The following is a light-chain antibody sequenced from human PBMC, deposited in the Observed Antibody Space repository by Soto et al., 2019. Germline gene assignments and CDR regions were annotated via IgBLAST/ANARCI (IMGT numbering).Light chain of an antibody. J-gene: IGLJ2*01. V-gene: IGLV2-14*03. CDR3: SSYTSSSTLVV. CDR1: SSDVGDYNY. Sequence: QSALTQPASVSRSPGQSITISCTGTSSDVGDYNYVSWYQQHPGKAPKLLIYDVNNRPSGVSNRFSGSKSGNTASLTISGLQAEDEADYYCSSYTSSSTLVVFGGGTKLTVL. CDR2: DVN.